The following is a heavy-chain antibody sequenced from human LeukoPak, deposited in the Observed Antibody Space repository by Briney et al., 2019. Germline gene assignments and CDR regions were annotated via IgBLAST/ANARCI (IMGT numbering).Heavy chain of an antibody. D-gene: IGHD6-19*01. V-gene: IGHV3-74*01. J-gene: IGHJ5*02. CDR3: ARGGESSSGWYTNWFDP. CDR1: GFTFDDYG. Sequence: GGSLRLSCAASGFTFDDYGMNWVRQAPGKGLVWVSRINSDGSSTSYADSVKGRFTISRDNAKNTLYLQMNSLRAEDTAVYYCARGGESSSGWYTNWFDPWGQGTLVTVSS. CDR2: INSDGSST.